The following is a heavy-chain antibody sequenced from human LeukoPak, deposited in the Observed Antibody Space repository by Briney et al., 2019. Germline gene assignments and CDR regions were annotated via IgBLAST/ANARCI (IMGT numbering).Heavy chain of an antibody. V-gene: IGHV3-21*01. J-gene: IGHJ6*02. Sequence: GGSLRLSCAASGFTFSSYSMNWVRQAPGKGLEWVSSISSSSSYIYYADSVKGRFTISRDNAKNSLYLQMNSLRAEDTAVCYCARVGFHCSSTSCYGFMDVWGQGTTVTVSS. CDR1: GFTFSSYS. CDR3: ARVGFHCSSTSCYGFMDV. CDR2: ISSSSSYI. D-gene: IGHD2-2*01.